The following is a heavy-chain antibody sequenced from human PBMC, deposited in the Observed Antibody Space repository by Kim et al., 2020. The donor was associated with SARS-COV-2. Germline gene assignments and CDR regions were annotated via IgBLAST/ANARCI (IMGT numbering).Heavy chain of an antibody. Sequence: KCVAVISYDGSNKYYADSVKCRFPISRDNSKNTLYLQMNSLRAEDTAVYYCARDRGSSSWYRGLDYWG. CDR3: ARDRGSSSWYRGLDY. CDR2: ISYDGSNK. D-gene: IGHD6-13*01. J-gene: IGHJ4*01. V-gene: IGHV3-30*01.